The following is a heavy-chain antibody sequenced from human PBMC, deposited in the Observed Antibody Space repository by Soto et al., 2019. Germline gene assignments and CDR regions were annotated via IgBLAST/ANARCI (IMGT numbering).Heavy chain of an antibody. Sequence: SETLSLTCTVSGASISSGGYYWSWIRQHPGKGLEWIGYIYYSGSTYYNPSLKSRLTVSVDTSKNHFSLKLSSVTAADTAVYYCARARARGAVRGVLDYWGQGTLVTVSS. D-gene: IGHD3-10*01. CDR3: ARARARGAVRGVLDY. V-gene: IGHV4-31*03. CDR2: IYYSGST. J-gene: IGHJ4*02. CDR1: GASISSGGYY.